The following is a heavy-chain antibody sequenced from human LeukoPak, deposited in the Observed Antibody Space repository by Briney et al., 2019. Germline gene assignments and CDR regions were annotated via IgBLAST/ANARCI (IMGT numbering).Heavy chain of an antibody. J-gene: IGHJ4*02. CDR3: AKDQDVVVPAARSGFDY. V-gene: IGHV3-23*01. CDR2: ISGSGGST. Sequence: GGSLRLSCAASGFTFSSYAMSWVRQAPGKGLEWVSAISGSGGSTYYADSVKGRFTISRDNSKNTLYLQMNSLRAENTAVHYCAKDQDVVVPAARSGFDYWGQGTLVTVSS. CDR1: GFTFSSYA. D-gene: IGHD2-2*01.